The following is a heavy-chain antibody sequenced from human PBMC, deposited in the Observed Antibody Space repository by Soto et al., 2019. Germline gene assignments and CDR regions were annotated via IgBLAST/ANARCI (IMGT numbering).Heavy chain of an antibody. Sequence: QVQLQQWGAGLLKPSETLSLTCAVYGGSFSGYYWSWIRQPPGKGLEWIGEINHSGSTNYNPSLKSRVTISVDTSKNQFPLKLSSVTAADTAVYYCASGYRDNEGQSTPEGWFDHWGQGTLVTVSS. CDR3: ASGYRDNEGQSTPEGWFDH. V-gene: IGHV4-34*01. CDR1: GGSFSGYY. D-gene: IGHD2-2*01. J-gene: IGHJ5*02. CDR2: INHSGST.